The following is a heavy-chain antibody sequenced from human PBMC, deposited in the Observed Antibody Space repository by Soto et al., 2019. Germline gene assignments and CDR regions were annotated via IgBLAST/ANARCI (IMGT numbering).Heavy chain of an antibody. J-gene: IGHJ4*02. CDR1: GFTFSRYG. Sequence: GGSRRLSCAASGFTFSRYGMHGGRQAPGKGPEWVAVISNDGSSEYYADSVKGRFTISRDNSKNTLYLQMDSLRADDTAVYYCATTLYGSGTYYSSYPPLFWGQGTLVTVSS. CDR3: ATTLYGSGTYYSSYPPLF. CDR2: ISNDGSSE. D-gene: IGHD3-10*01. V-gene: IGHV3-30*03.